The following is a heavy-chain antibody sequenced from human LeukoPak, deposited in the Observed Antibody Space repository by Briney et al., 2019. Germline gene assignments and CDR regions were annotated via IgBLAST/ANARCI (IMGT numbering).Heavy chain of an antibody. CDR1: GYTFTGYY. Sequence: ASVKVSCKASGYTFTGYYMHWVRQAPGQGLEWMGWISAYNGNTNYAQKLQGRVTMTTDTSTSTAYMELRSLRSDDTAVYYCARDSDTITMIVVDEYFQHWGQGTLVTVSS. CDR3: ARDSDTITMIVVDEYFQH. D-gene: IGHD3-22*01. CDR2: ISAYNGNT. J-gene: IGHJ1*01. V-gene: IGHV1-18*04.